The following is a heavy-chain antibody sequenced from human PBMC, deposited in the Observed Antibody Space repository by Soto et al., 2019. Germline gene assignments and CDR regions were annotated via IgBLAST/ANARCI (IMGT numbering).Heavy chain of an antibody. CDR1: GFSLSSSGMG. Sequence: QITLKESGPTLVNPTETLTLTCTFSGFSLSSSGMGVGWIRQAPGKAPEWLALIYWDDDKFYNTSLRSRVTNAKDASTDLFVLRMTNLDPVDTTTNYCADRVIWRPPDWSLGWFDPWCQRGLVTVSS. V-gene: IGHV2-5*02. J-gene: IGHJ5*02. D-gene: IGHD3-9*01. CDR3: ADRVIWRPPDWSLGWFDP. CDR2: IYWDDDK.